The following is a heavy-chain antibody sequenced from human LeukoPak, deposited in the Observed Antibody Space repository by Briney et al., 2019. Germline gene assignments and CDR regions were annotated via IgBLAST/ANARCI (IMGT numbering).Heavy chain of an antibody. D-gene: IGHD2-2*02. J-gene: IGHJ3*02. V-gene: IGHV4-31*03. CDR3: ARDTYQPLLYGVRAFDI. CDR2: IYYSGST. CDR1: GGSISSGGYY. Sequence: SETLSLTCTVSGGSISSGGYYWSWIRQHPGKGLEWIGYIYYSGSTYYNPSLKSRVTISVDTSKNQFSLKLSSVTAADTAVYYCARDTYQPLLYGVRAFDIRGQGTMVTVSS.